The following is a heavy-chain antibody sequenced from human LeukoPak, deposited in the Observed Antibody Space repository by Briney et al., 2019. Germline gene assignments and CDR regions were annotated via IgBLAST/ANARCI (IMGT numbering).Heavy chain of an antibody. CDR1: GFTFSSYA. V-gene: IGHV3-23*01. D-gene: IGHD1-26*01. Sequence: GGSLRLSCAASGFTFSSYAMTWVRQAPGKGLEWVSAITGSGSSTYYADPVKGRFTISRDNSKNTIYVQMNSLRAEDTALYYCAKVRWELRGPFFDYWGQGTLVTVSS. CDR3: AKVRWELRGPFFDY. J-gene: IGHJ4*02. CDR2: ITGSGSST.